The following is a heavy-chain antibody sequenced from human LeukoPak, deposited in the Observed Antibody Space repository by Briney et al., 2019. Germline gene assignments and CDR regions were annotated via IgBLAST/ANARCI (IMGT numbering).Heavy chain of an antibody. CDR3: ARADCGGDCYRPSDAFDI. V-gene: IGHV4-31*03. Sequence: PSETLSLTCTVSGGSISSGGYYWSWLRQHPGKGLEWIGYIYYSGSTYYHPSLKSRVTISVDTSKNQFSLKLSSVTAADTAVYYCARADCGGDCYRPSDAFDIWGQGTMVTVSS. CDR2: IYYSGST. D-gene: IGHD2-21*02. CDR1: GGSISSGGYY. J-gene: IGHJ3*02.